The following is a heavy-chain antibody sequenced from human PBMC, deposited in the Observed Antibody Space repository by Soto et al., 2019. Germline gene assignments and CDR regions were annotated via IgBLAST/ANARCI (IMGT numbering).Heavy chain of an antibody. D-gene: IGHD4-17*01. CDR1: GFTFSNYA. CDR3: AKGMTTVTIVDY. V-gene: IGHV3-23*01. Sequence: VQLLESGGGLVQPGGSLRLSCAASGFTFSNYAMSWDRQAPGKGLEWVSDISGSGGSTYYADSVKGRFTISRDNSKNTLYLQMNSLRAEDSAVYFCAKGMTTVTIVDYWGQGTLVTVSS. J-gene: IGHJ4*02. CDR2: ISGSGGST.